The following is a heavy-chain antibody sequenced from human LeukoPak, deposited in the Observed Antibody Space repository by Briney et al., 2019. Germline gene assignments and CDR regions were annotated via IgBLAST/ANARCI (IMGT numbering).Heavy chain of an antibody. V-gene: IGHV3-23*01. Sequence: GGSLRLSCAASGFTVSTNYMSWVRQAPGKGLEWVSAISGSGGSTYYADSVKGRFTVSRDNSKNTLYLQMNSLRAEDTAVYYCAKDIVVVPAAMGGSPDDAFDIWGQGTMVTVSS. J-gene: IGHJ3*02. CDR2: ISGSGGST. CDR3: AKDIVVVPAAMGGSPDDAFDI. CDR1: GFTVSTNY. D-gene: IGHD2-2*01.